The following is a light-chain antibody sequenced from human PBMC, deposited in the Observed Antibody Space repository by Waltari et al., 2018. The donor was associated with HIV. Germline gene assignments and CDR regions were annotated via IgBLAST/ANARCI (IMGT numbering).Light chain of an antibody. CDR1: NSTIGNHY. Sequence: QSVLTQPPSVSAAPGQQVTISCSGSNSTIGNHYVFWYQQLPGTAPKLLIYDNNKRPSGIPDRFSASKSGTSATLGITGLQTGDEAEYYCGTWDSSLNPGGVFGGGTKLTVL. V-gene: IGLV1-51*01. CDR2: DNN. CDR3: GTWDSSLNPGGV. J-gene: IGLJ3*02.